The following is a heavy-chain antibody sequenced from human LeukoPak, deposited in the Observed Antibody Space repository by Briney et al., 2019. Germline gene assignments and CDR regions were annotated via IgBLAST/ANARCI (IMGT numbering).Heavy chain of an antibody. Sequence: ASVKVSCKASGYTFTSYDINWVRQATGQGLEWMGWTNPNSGNTGYAQKFQGRVTMTRNASISTAYMELSSLRSEDTAVYYCARGTKQWLVPRGYYYGMDVWGQGTTVTVSS. CDR2: TNPNSGNT. D-gene: IGHD6-19*01. J-gene: IGHJ6*02. CDR3: ARGTKQWLVPRGYYYGMDV. V-gene: IGHV1-8*01. CDR1: GYTFTSYD.